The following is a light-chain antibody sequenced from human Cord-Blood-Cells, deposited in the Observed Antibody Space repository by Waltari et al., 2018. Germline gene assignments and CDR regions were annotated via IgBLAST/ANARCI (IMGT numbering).Light chain of an antibody. V-gene: IGLV7-43*01. CDR1: TAAVTSGYY. Sequence: QTVVTQEPSLTVSPGGTVTLTCPSITAAVTSGYYPNWLHQKPGQATRTLIYSISNKHTCTPARFAGSLLGGEAALTLSGVQHEDGGEYYCLLYYGGSYVFGTGTKVTVL. CDR3: LLYYGGSYV. J-gene: IGLJ1*01. CDR2: SIS.